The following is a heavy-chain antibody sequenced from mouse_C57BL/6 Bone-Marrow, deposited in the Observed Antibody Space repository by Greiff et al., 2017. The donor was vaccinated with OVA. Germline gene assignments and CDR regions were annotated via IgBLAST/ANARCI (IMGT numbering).Heavy chain of an antibody. D-gene: IGHD2-2*01. CDR3: ARWFYYWYFDV. CDR1: GYAFSSSW. CDR2: IYPGDGDT. Sequence: QVHVKQSGPELVKPGASVKISCKASGYAFSSSWMNWVKQRPGKGLEWIGRIYPGDGDTNYNGKFKGKATLTADKSSSTAYMQLSSLTSEDSAVYFCARWFYYWYFDVWGTGTTVTVSS. V-gene: IGHV1-82*01. J-gene: IGHJ1*03.